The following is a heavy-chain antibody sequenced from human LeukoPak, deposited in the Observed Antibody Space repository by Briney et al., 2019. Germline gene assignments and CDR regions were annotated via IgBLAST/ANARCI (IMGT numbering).Heavy chain of an antibody. Sequence: ASVKVSCKVSGKTLSDLSVHWLRQPPGKGLEWLGGSDPEDGERIYAQMFQGRVTMTEDTSIDTAYMVLSSLRSEDTAVYYCVTGFTTMAVDYFDYWGQGTLVTVSP. J-gene: IGHJ4*02. CDR1: GKTLSDLS. CDR3: VTGFTTMAVDYFDY. CDR2: SDPEDGER. V-gene: IGHV1-24*01. D-gene: IGHD5-18*01.